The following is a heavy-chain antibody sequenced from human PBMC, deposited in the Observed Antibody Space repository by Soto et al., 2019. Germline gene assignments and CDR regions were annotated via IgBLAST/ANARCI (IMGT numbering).Heavy chain of an antibody. CDR3: ARDPMVRGVIIRTNWFDP. CDR2: ISAYNGNT. J-gene: IGHJ5*02. V-gene: IGHV1-18*01. Sequence: ASVKVSCKASGYTFTSYGISWVRQAPGQGLEWMGWISAYNGNTNYAQKLQGRVTMTTDTSTSTAYMELRSLRSDDTAVYYCARDPMVRGVIIRTNWFDPWGQGTLVTVSS. CDR1: GYTFTSYG. D-gene: IGHD3-10*01.